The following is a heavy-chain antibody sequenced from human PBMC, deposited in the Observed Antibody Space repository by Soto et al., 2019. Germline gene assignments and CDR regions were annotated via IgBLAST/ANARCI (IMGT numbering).Heavy chain of an antibody. CDR3: ARSRPLYDSSGYYPTYFDY. J-gene: IGHJ4*02. D-gene: IGHD3-22*01. Sequence: KPXETLSLTCTVAGGSSSSGGYYWSWIRQHPGKDLEWIGYIYYSGSTYYNPSLKSRVTISVDTSKNQFSLKLSSVTAADTAVYYCARSRPLYDSSGYYPTYFDYWGQGTLVTVSS. CDR1: GGSSSSGGYY. CDR2: IYYSGST. V-gene: IGHV4-31*03.